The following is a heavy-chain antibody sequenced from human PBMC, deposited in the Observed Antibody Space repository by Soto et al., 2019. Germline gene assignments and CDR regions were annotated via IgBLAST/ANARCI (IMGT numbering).Heavy chain of an antibody. CDR2: ISGSGGST. D-gene: IGHD2-15*01. CDR1: GFTFSSYA. J-gene: IGHJ3*02. Sequence: PGGSLRLSCAASGFTFSSYAMSWVRQAPGKGLEWVSAISGSGGSTYYADSVKGRFTISRDNSKNTLYLQMNSLRAEDTAVYYCAKDFSGRGTPRSDVVEGDAFDIWGQGTMVTVSS. V-gene: IGHV3-23*01. CDR3: AKDFSGRGTPRSDVVEGDAFDI.